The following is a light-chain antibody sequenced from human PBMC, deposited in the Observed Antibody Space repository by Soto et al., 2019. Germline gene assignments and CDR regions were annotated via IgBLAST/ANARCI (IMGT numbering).Light chain of an antibody. CDR3: CSYAGDGVYV. Sequence: QSVLTQPASVSGSHRQSITVSCTGANSDIATYNLVSWFQQHPGKAPKLVIYEVTKRPSGVSDRFSGSKSGNTASLTISGLQAEDEADYYCCSYAGDGVYVFGTGTKVTVL. CDR2: EVT. CDR1: NSDIATYNL. J-gene: IGLJ1*01. V-gene: IGLV2-23*02.